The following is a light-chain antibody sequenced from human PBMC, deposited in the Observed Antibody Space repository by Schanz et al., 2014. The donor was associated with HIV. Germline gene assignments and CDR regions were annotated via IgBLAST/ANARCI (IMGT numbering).Light chain of an antibody. Sequence: QSVLTQPPSVSAAPGQRVTISCSGHSYSIGNNFVSWFQQLPGTAPKLLIYVTHQRPSEIPDRFSGSKTGTSATLAITGLQTEDEADYYCATWDTFLNGVVFGGGTKVTVL. V-gene: IGLV1-51*01. CDR3: ATWDTFLNGVV. J-gene: IGLJ2*01. CDR2: VTH. CDR1: SYSIGNNF.